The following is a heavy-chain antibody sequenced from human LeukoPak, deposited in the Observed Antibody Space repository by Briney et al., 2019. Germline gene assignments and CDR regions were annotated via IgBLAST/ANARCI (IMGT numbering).Heavy chain of an antibody. CDR1: GFTFSNAW. CDR3: AKDPLVVTAKEEDCDY. Sequence: GGSLRLSCAASGFTFSNAWMNWVRQAPGKGLEWVSGISGSGGSTYYADSVKGRFTISRDNSKNTLYLQMNSLRAEDTTVYYCAKDPLVVTAKEEDCDYWGQGTLVTVSS. J-gene: IGHJ4*02. D-gene: IGHD2-21*02. CDR2: ISGSGGST. V-gene: IGHV3-23*01.